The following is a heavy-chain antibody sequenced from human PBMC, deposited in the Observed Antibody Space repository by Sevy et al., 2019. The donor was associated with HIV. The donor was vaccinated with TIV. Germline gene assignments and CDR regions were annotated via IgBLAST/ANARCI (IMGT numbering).Heavy chain of an antibody. Sequence: GGFLRLYCAASGFAFDDYGMSWVRQAPGKGLECVSSIKWNGGRTNYADFAEGRFSISRDNAKNSLYLHLNSLRDEDTALYYCARGGERPRYYDTSEGHFEHWGQGALVTVSS. CDR2: IKWNGGRT. CDR3: ARGGERPRYYDTSEGHFEH. CDR1: GFAFDDYG. D-gene: IGHD3-22*01. V-gene: IGHV3-20*04. J-gene: IGHJ4*02.